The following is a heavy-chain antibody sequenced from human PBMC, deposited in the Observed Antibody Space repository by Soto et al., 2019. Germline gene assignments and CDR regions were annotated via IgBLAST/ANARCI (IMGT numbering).Heavy chain of an antibody. CDR3: AKDAGRGARVLRLGELSLVFDY. D-gene: IGHD3-16*02. J-gene: IGHJ4*02. V-gene: IGHV3-30*18. Sequence: QVQLVESGGGVVQPGRSLRLCCAASGFTFSSYGIHWFRQAPGKGLEWVAGIAYDGSNKDYADSVKGRFTISRDNSKNTLYLQMNSLSAEDTAVYYCAKDAGRGARVLRLGELSLVFDYWGQGTLVSVCS. CDR1: GFTFSSYG. CDR2: IAYDGSNK.